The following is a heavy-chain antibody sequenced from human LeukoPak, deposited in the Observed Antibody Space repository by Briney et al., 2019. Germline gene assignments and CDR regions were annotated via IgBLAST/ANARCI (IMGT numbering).Heavy chain of an antibody. D-gene: IGHD6-13*01. CDR2: INHSGST. CDR1: GGSFSGYY. J-gene: IGHJ4*02. CDR3: ARGRYLTTRSGAAAGFLDY. Sequence: PSETLSLTCAVSGGSFSGYYWNWIRQPPGKGLEWIGEINHSGSTHYNPSLKSRVTISVDTSQKQFSLRLTSVTAADTAVYYCARGRYLTTRSGAAAGFLDYWGQGSLVSVST. V-gene: IGHV4-34*01.